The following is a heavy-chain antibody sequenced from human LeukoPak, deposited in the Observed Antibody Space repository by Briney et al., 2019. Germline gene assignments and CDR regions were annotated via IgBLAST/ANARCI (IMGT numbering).Heavy chain of an antibody. CDR2: INPNNADK. V-gene: IGHV1-2*02. J-gene: IGHJ5*02. Sequence: ASVKVSCKASGYTFTGYYIHWVRQAPGQGLEWMGWINPNNADKTFAQKFQGRVTMTRDTSISTAYMELSRLTSDDTAVYYCVREVYELRLDTNWFDPWGQGTLVTVSS. D-gene: IGHD6-25*01. CDR3: VREVYELRLDTNWFDP. CDR1: GYTFTGYY.